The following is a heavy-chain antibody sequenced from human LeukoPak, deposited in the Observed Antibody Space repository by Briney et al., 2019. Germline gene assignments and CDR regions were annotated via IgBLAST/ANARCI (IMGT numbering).Heavy chain of an antibody. V-gene: IGHV1-69*13. D-gene: IGHD6-19*01. CDR1: GGTLSRYA. CDR2: IIPIFGTT. CDR3: ARAISKEYSSGDGG. J-gene: IGHJ4*02. Sequence: GASVKVSCKASGGTLSRYAISWVRQAPGQGLEWMGGIIPIFGTTNYAQKFQGRVTITADESTSTAYMELSSLRSEDTAVYYCARAISKEYSSGDGGWGQGTLVTVSS.